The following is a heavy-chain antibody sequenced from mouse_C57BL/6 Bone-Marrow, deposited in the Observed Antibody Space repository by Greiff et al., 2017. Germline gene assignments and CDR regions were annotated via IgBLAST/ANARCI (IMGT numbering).Heavy chain of an antibody. J-gene: IGHJ4*01. CDR3: ARAYYYGRRRGDG. CDR1: GYTFTSYW. V-gene: IGHV1-50*01. CDR2: IDPSDSYT. D-gene: IGHD1-1*01. Sequence: QVQLQQPGAELVKPGASVKLSCKASGYTFTSYWMQWVKQRPGQGLQWIGEIDPSDSYTNYNQKFKGKATLTVDTSSSPAYLQLSSLTAEDAAVYDCARAYYYGRRRGDGWGQGTAVTVAS.